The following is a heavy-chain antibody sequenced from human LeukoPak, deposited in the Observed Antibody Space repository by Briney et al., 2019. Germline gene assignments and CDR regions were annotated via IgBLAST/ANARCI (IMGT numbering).Heavy chain of an antibody. CDR1: GYSFTSYW. D-gene: IGHD2-15*01. CDR2: IYPGDSDT. J-gene: IGHJ4*02. Sequence: GESLRISCQGSGYSFTSYWIGWVRHMPGKGLEWMGIIYPGDSDTRYSPSFQGQVTISADKSISTAYLQWSSLKASDTAMYYRAGHSRCSGGSCPEDYWGQGTLVTVSS. CDR3: AGHSRCSGGSCPEDY. V-gene: IGHV5-51*01.